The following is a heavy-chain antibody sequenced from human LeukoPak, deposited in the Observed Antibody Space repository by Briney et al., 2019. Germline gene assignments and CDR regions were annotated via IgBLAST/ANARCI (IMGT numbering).Heavy chain of an antibody. CDR3: ASSEGPTARLGLLRNFDY. CDR2: IIPIFGTA. Sequence: SVKVSCKVSGYTLTELSMHWVRQAPGQGLEWMGGIIPIFGTANYAQKFQGRVTITADESTSTAYMELSSLRSEDTAVYYCASSEGPTARLGLLRNFDYWGQGTLVTVSS. D-gene: IGHD2-15*01. V-gene: IGHV1-69*13. J-gene: IGHJ4*02. CDR1: GYTLTELS.